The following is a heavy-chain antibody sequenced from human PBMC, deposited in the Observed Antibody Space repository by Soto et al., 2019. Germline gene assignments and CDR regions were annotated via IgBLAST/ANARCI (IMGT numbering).Heavy chain of an antibody. CDR2: IIPIFGTA. V-gene: IGHV1-69*13. Sequence: ASVKVSCKASGGTFSSHAISWVRQAPGQGLEWMGGIIPIFGTANYAQKFQGRVTITADESTSTAYMELSSLRSEDTAVYYCARVEGMVSRYSNYRSYYYGMDVWGQGTTVTVSS. CDR3: ARVEGMVSRYSNYRSYYYGMDV. J-gene: IGHJ6*02. D-gene: IGHD4-4*01. CDR1: GGTFSSHA.